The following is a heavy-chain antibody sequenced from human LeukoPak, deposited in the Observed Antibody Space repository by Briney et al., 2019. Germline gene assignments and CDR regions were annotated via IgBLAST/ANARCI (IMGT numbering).Heavy chain of an antibody. D-gene: IGHD6-19*01. J-gene: IGHJ4*02. V-gene: IGHV1-18*01. CDR2: ISAYNGNT. CDR3: ARVEMFGIAVAGTLDY. CDR1: GYTFTSYG. Sequence: ASVKVSCKASGYTFTSYGISWARQAPGQGLEWMGWISAYNGNTNYAQKLQGRVTMTTDTSTSTAYVELRSLRSDDTAVYYCARVEMFGIAVAGTLDYWGQGTLVTVSS.